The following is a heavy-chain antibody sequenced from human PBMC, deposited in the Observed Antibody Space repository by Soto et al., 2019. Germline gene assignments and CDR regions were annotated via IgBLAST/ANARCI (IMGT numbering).Heavy chain of an antibody. CDR1: GFIFSSYG. V-gene: IGHV3-33*01. J-gene: IGHJ6*02. CDR2: IWYDGSNK. Sequence: QVQLVESGGGVVQPGRSLRLSCAASGFIFSSYGMHWVRQAPGKGLEWVAVIWYDGSNKYYADSVKGRFTISRDNSKNTLYLQMNSLRAEDTAVYYCARARGYYYGMDVWGQGTTVTVSS. D-gene: IGHD3-10*01. CDR3: ARARGYYYGMDV.